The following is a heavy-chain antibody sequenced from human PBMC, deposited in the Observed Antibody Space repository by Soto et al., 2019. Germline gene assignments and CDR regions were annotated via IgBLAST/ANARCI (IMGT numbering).Heavy chain of an antibody. D-gene: IGHD3-3*01. Sequence: QVQLVQSGAEVKKPGASVKVSCKASGYTFTSYDINWVRQATGQGLEWMGWMNPNSGNTGYAQKFRGRVTMTRNTSISTAYMELSSLRSEDTAVYYCARGLWDYDFWSGYSSDWFDPWGQGTLVTVSS. CDR2: MNPNSGNT. J-gene: IGHJ5*02. CDR1: GYTFTSYD. CDR3: ARGLWDYDFWSGYSSDWFDP. V-gene: IGHV1-8*01.